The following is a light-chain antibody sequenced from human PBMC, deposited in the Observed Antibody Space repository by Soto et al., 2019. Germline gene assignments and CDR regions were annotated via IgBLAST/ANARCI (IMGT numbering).Light chain of an antibody. J-gene: IGKJ4*01. CDR1: QSVSSN. Sequence: EIVMTQSPATLSVSPGERATLSCRASQSVSSNLAWYQQKPGQAPRLLIYGANYRATGISDRFSGGGSGTDFTLTISRLESDDFAVYYCQQHGTSPLTFGGGTKVDI. CDR2: GAN. V-gene: IGKV3-20*01. CDR3: QQHGTSPLT.